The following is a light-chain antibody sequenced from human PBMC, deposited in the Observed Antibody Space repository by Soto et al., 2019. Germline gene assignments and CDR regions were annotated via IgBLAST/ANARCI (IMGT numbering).Light chain of an antibody. CDR3: QHYNFCPHT. J-gene: IGKJ2*01. CDR2: RAS. V-gene: IGKV3-15*01. Sequence: EILLTQSPATLAVSPGEGASLSCRASQSVRDNLAWYQQKPGQAPRLLIYRASTRATGVPARFSGSGSGTEITLTSSSLQSEDDSVYFCQHYNFCPHTFGQGTKLEIK. CDR1: QSVRDN.